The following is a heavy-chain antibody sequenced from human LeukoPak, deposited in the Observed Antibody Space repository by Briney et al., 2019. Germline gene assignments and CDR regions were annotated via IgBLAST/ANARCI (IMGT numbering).Heavy chain of an antibody. Sequence: PSETLSLTCTVSGGSISSYFWHWIRQTPGKGLEGIGYTSYSGDTDYNPSLKSRVTISVDTSKNQFSLKLSSVTAADTAVYYCARAYGDYGGYNWFDPWGQGTLVTVSS. CDR1: GGSISSYF. V-gene: IGHV4-59*08. J-gene: IGHJ5*02. CDR3: ARAYGDYGGYNWFDP. D-gene: IGHD4-17*01. CDR2: TSYSGDT.